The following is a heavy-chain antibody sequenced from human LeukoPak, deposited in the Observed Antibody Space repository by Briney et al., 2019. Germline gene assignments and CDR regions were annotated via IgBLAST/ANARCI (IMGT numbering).Heavy chain of an antibody. V-gene: IGHV3-23*01. Sequence: PGGSLRLSCAASGFTFSSYAMGWVRQAPGKGLGWVSAISGSGAGTYYADSVKGRFTISRDNSKNTLYLQMNSLRAEDTAVYYCAKSYCSGGSCSRPFDYWGQGTLVTVSS. J-gene: IGHJ4*02. D-gene: IGHD2-15*01. CDR1: GFTFSSYA. CDR2: ISGSGAGT. CDR3: AKSYCSGGSCSRPFDY.